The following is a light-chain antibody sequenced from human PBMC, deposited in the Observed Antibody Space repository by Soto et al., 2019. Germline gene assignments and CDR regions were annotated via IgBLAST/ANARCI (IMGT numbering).Light chain of an antibody. Sequence: EIVLTQSPGTLSLSPGERATLSCRASQSVSSSYLAWYQQKPGQAPRFLIYGASKRTSGVPDRFSGSGSGTDFTLTINRLEPEDFAVYYCQHYSSELLPFGGGTKVDIK. CDR2: GAS. CDR1: QSVSSSY. J-gene: IGKJ4*01. V-gene: IGKV3-20*01. CDR3: QHYSSELLP.